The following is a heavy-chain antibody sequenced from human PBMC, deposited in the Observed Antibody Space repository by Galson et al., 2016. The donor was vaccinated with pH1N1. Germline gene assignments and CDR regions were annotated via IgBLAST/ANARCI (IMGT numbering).Heavy chain of an antibody. J-gene: IGHJ4*03. CDR1: GGSISSGGYF. Sequence: TLSLTCTVSGGSISSGGYFWSWIRQHPGKGLEWIGYIYYSGSTYYNPSLKSRVTISVDTSKNQFSLKLSSVTAADTAVYYCARVPRGEQLYFFDYWGQGILVTVSS. CDR2: IYYSGST. CDR3: ARVPRGEQLYFFDY. D-gene: IGHD2-2*02. V-gene: IGHV4-31*03.